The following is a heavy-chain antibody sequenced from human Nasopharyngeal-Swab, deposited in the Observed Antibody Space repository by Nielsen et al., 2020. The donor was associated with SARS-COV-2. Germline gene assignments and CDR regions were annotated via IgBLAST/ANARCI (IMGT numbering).Heavy chain of an antibody. CDR2: ISSCSCYI. Sequence: GESLKISCAASGFTFNNYNFNWVRQAPGKGLEWVSSISSCSCYIYYADSVKGRFTISRDNAKNSLYLQMNSLRAEDTAVYYCARDGLDYDFWSAYFMDVWGQGTTVTVSS. V-gene: IGHV3-21*01. CDR1: GFTFNNYN. CDR3: ARDGLDYDFWSAYFMDV. J-gene: IGHJ6*02. D-gene: IGHD3-3*01.